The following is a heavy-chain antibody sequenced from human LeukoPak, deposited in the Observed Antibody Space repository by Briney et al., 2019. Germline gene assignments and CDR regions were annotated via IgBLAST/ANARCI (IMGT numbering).Heavy chain of an antibody. V-gene: IGHV3-74*03. J-gene: IGHJ4*02. CDR3: ARDGAEDGDVAFDF. Sequence: GGSLRLSCTAPGFTFRNYWMHWVRQGPGKGLVWVSRINYDGSETMYADSVKGRFTTSRDNGKNTVYLQMNSLRAEDTAVYYCARDGAEDGDVAFDFWGQGTLVTVSS. D-gene: IGHD4-17*01. CDR2: INYDGSET. CDR1: GFTFRNYW.